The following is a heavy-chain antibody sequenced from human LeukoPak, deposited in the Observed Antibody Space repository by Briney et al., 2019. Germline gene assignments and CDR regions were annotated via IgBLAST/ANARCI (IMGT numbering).Heavy chain of an antibody. CDR3: AKAEGYDILTGLDY. J-gene: IGHJ4*02. CDR1: GFTFSSYA. V-gene: IGHV3-23*01. CDR2: IGASGGST. Sequence: GGSLRLSCATSGFTFSSYAISWVRQAPGKGLEWVSGIGASGGSTYYADSVKGRLTISRDNSKNTLYLQMNSLRTEDTAVYYCAKAEGYDILTGLDYWGQGTLVTVSS. D-gene: IGHD3-9*01.